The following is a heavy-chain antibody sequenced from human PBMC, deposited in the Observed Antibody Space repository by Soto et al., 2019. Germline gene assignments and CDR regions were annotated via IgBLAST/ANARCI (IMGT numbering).Heavy chain of an antibody. CDR1: GGTFSSYA. D-gene: IGHD5-18*01. V-gene: IGHV1-69*06. J-gene: IGHJ4*02. Sequence: SVKVSCKASGGTFSSYAISWVRQAPGQGLEWMGGIIPIFGTANYAQKFQGRVTITADKSTSTAYMELSSLRSEDTAVYYCARAPTAMVPYFDYWGQGTLVTVSS. CDR3: ARAPTAMVPYFDY. CDR2: IIPIFGTA.